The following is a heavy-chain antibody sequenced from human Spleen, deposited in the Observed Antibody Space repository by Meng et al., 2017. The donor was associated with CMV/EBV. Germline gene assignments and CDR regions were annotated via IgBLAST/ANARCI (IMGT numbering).Heavy chain of an antibody. Sequence: GESLKISCAASGFTFSSNSMNWVRQAPGKGLEWVSSISSRSTFIYYGDSVKGRLTISRDNAKNSLYLQMNSLRAEDTAVYYCARVGPSSSAFDVWGQGTVVTVSS. CDR3: ARVGPSSSAFDV. J-gene: IGHJ3*01. D-gene: IGHD6-6*01. CDR1: GFTFSSNS. CDR2: ISSRSTFI. V-gene: IGHV3-21*01.